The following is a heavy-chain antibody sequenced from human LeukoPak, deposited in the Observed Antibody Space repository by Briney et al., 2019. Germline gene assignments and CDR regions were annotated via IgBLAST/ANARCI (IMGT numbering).Heavy chain of an antibody. D-gene: IGHD3-22*01. J-gene: IGHJ4*02. CDR2: ISSSSSYI. CDR3: AKDSAYYYDSSGYYYD. V-gene: IGHV3-21*01. CDR1: GFTFSSYA. Sequence: GGSLRLSCAASGFTFSSYAMHWVRQAPGKGLEWVSSISSSSSYIYYADSMTGRFTISRDNSKNTLYLQMNSLRAEDTAMYYCAKDSAYYYDSSGYYYDWGQGTLVTVSS.